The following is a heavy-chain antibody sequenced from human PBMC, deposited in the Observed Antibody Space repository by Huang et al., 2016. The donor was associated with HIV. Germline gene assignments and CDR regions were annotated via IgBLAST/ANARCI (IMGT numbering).Heavy chain of an antibody. V-gene: IGHV1-24*01. Sequence: QVQLVQSRAEVKKPGASVKVSCKVSEYTLTELSIHWVRQPPGKGLEWMGGFDPEIGETIYAQKFQCRVTMTEDTSTETAFMELSGLRPEYTAVYYCATGFDVFFDFWGQGTLVTVSS. D-gene: IGHD3-9*01. CDR3: ATGFDVFFDF. J-gene: IGHJ4*02. CDR2: FDPEIGET. CDR1: EYTLTELS.